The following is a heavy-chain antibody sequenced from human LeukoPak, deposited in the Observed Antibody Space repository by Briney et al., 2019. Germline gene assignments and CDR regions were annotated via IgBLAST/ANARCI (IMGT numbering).Heavy chain of an antibody. CDR2: ISYDGSNK. D-gene: IGHD3-22*01. J-gene: IGHJ4*02. CDR3: ARYDSSGYYYYFDY. V-gene: IGHV3-30*01. Sequence: GGSLRLSCAASGSTFSSYAMHWVRQAPGKGLEWVAVISYDGSNKYYADSVKGRFTISRGNSKNTLYLQMNSLRAEDTAVYYCARYDSSGYYYYFDYWGQGTLVTVSS. CDR1: GSTFSSYA.